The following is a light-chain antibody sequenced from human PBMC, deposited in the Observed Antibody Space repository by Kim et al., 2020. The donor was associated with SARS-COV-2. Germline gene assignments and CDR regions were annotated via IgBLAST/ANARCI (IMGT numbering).Light chain of an antibody. CDR2: GAS. CDR3: QQSYSTPYI. Sequence: ASLGDRVTITCRASRTISTYLNWYQHKPGKAPNLLIYGASSLQSGVPSRFSGSGSGTSFTLTISSLQPEDFGNYYCQQSYSTPYIFGPGTKVDIK. J-gene: IGKJ2*01. V-gene: IGKV1-39*01. CDR1: RTISTY.